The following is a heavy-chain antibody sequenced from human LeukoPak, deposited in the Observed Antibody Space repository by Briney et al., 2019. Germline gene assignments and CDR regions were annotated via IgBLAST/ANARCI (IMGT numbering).Heavy chain of an antibody. V-gene: IGHV1-18*01. Sequence: ASVKVSCKASGYTFTSYGISWVRQAPGQGLEWMGWISAYNGNTNYAQKLQGRVTMTTDTSTSTAYMELRSLRSDDTAVYCCAREVSSSWYGRYYGMDVWGQGTTVTVSS. J-gene: IGHJ6*02. CDR3: AREVSSSWYGRYYGMDV. D-gene: IGHD6-13*01. CDR2: ISAYNGNT. CDR1: GYTFTSYG.